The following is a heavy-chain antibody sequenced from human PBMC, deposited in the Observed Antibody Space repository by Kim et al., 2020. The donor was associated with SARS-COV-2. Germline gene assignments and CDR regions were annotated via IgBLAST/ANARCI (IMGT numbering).Heavy chain of an antibody. CDR3: AKGGSPPYGMDV. CDR2: IYSGGSST. CDR1: GFTFSSYA. Sequence: GGSLRLSCAASGFTFSSYAMSWVRQAPGKGLEWVSVIYSGGSSTYYADSVKGRFTISRDNSKNTLYLQMNSLRAEDTAVDYCAKGGSPPYGMDVWGQGTT. J-gene: IGHJ6*02. D-gene: IGHD1-26*01. V-gene: IGHV3-23*03.